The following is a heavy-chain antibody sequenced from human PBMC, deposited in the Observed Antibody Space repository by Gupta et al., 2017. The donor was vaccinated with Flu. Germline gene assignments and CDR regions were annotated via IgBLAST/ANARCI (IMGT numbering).Heavy chain of an antibody. V-gene: IGHV3-30*18. D-gene: IGHD3-3*01. CDR3: AKATTYDFWSGQDV. Sequence: QAPGKGLEWVAVISYDGSNKYYADSVKGRFTISRDNSKNTLYLQMNSLRAEDTAVYYCAKATTYDFWSGQDVWGKGTTVTVSS. CDR2: ISYDGSNK. J-gene: IGHJ6*04.